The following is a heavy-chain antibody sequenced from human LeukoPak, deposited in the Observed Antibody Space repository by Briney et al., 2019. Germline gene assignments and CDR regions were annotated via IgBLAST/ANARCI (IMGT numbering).Heavy chain of an antibody. V-gene: IGHV4-59*01. CDR1: GDSISTYL. D-gene: IGHD2-15*01. Sequence: PSETLSLTCTVSGDSISTYLRSWIRQAPGRGLEWIGYFYNSGDTKLNPSLKSRVTISVDTPKNQYSLKMSSLTTADTAVYFCARLGFYSGYFDHWGQGILVTVSS. CDR2: FYNSGDT. CDR3: ARLGFYSGYFDH. J-gene: IGHJ4*02.